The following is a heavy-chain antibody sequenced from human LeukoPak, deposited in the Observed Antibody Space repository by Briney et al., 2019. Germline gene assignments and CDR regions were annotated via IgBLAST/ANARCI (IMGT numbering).Heavy chain of an antibody. V-gene: IGHV4-59*01. J-gene: IGHJ4*02. D-gene: IGHD3-22*01. CDR3: ARDTSGYRRGLFDY. CDR2: IYYSGST. Sequence: SDSLSLTCTVSGGPTTSYYWSWIRQPPGKGLEWIGYIYYSGSTNYNPSLKSRVTISVDTSKNQYSLKLSSLTAADTAVYYCARDTSGYRRGLFDYWGRGTLVTVSS. CDR1: GGPTTSYY.